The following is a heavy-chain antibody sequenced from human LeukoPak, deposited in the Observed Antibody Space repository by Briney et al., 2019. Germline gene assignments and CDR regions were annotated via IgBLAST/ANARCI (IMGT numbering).Heavy chain of an antibody. CDR1: GYTFTSYG. CDR2: ISAYNGNT. Sequence: ASVKVSCKASGYTFTSYGISWVRQAPGQGLEWMGWISAYNGNTNYAQKLQGRVTMTTDTSTSTAYMELRSLRSDDTAVYYCARDTATGIYYGSGVDYWGQGTLVTVSS. V-gene: IGHV1-18*01. D-gene: IGHD3-10*01. J-gene: IGHJ4*02. CDR3: ARDTATGIYYGSGVDY.